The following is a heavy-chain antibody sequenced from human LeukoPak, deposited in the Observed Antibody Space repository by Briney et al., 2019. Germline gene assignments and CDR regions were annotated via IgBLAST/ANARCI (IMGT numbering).Heavy chain of an antibody. J-gene: IGHJ4*02. CDR2: IYYSGST. CDR1: GGSISSSSYY. D-gene: IGHD6-13*01. Sequence: PSETLSLTCTVYGGSISSSSYYWGWIRQPPGKGLEGIGSIYYSGSTYYNPSLKGRVTISVDTSKNQFSLKLSSVTAADTAVYYCASIAAAGKTPVDYWGQGTLVTVSS. CDR3: ASIAAAGKTPVDY. V-gene: IGHV4-39*01.